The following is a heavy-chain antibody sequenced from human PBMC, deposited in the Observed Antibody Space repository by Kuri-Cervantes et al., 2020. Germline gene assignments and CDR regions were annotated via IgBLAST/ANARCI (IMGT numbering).Heavy chain of an antibody. Sequence: GESLKISCAASGFTFSDYYMSWIRQAPGKGLEWVSEINNSGSIIYYTDSVKGRFTISRDNAKNSLYLQMNSLTAEDTAVYYCAGDPGYQYSDHVEYYLDVWGEGTTVTVSS. D-gene: IGHD4-17*01. CDR2: INNSGSII. CDR3: AGDPGYQYSDHVEYYLDV. J-gene: IGHJ6*03. V-gene: IGHV3-11*04. CDR1: GFTFSDYY.